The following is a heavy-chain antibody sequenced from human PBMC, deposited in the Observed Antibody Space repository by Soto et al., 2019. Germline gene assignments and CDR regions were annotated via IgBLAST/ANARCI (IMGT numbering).Heavy chain of an antibody. V-gene: IGHV3-9*01. Sequence: GGSLRLSCAASGFTFDDYSMHWVRQAPGKGLEWVSGISWNSGSIGYADSVKGRFTISRDNAKNSLYLQMNSLRAEDTALYYCAKDIAARPKHMDFWGKGTTVTVSS. J-gene: IGHJ6*03. D-gene: IGHD6-6*01. CDR3: AKDIAARPKHMDF. CDR2: ISWNSGSI. CDR1: GFTFDDYS.